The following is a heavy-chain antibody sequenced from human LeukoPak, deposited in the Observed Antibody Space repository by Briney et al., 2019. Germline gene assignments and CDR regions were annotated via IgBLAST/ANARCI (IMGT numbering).Heavy chain of an antibody. CDR1: GGTFSSYA. V-gene: IGHV1-69*13. Sequence: SVKVSCKASGGTFSSYAISWVRQAPGQGLEWMGGIIPIFGTANYAQKFQGRVTITADESTSTAYMELSSLRSEDTAVYYCARVSGCSSAYCYNWFDPWGQGTLVTVSS. CDR2: IIPIFGTA. J-gene: IGHJ5*02. CDR3: ARVSGCSSAYCYNWFDP. D-gene: IGHD2-2*01.